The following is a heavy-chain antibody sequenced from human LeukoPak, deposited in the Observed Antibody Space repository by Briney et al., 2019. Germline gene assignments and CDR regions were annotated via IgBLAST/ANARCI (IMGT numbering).Heavy chain of an antibody. Sequence: ASVKVSCKASGYTFTGYYMHWVRQAPGQGLEWMGWINPRSGDTNYAQKFQGRVTMTRDTSISTAYMELSRLRSEDTAVYYCARAYGWVSGYSYGIYDYYYMDVWGKGTTVTVSS. CDR3: ARAYGWVSGYSYGIYDYYYMDV. CDR2: INPRSGDT. J-gene: IGHJ6*03. CDR1: GYTFTGYY. V-gene: IGHV1-2*02. D-gene: IGHD5-18*01.